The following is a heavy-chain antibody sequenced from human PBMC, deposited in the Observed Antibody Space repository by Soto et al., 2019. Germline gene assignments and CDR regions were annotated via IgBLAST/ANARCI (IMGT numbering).Heavy chain of an antibody. CDR1: GGTFNSHA. D-gene: IGHD3-22*01. Sequence: GASVKVSCKASGGTFNSHAISWVRQAPGQGLEWMGGIIPFFKATNYAEKFQGRVTITADEFTSTAYMDLSSLRSEDTAVYYCARGGYFDSSNYLAYWGLGTLVTVSS. CDR2: IIPFFKAT. CDR3: ARGGYFDSSNYLAY. J-gene: IGHJ4*02. V-gene: IGHV1-69*13.